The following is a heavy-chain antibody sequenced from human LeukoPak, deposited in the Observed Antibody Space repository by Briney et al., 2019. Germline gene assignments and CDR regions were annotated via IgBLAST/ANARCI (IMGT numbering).Heavy chain of an antibody. V-gene: IGHV1-2*02. CDR1: GYTFTAYY. J-gene: IGHJ4*02. CDR2: LNPNSGDT. Sequence: ASVKVSCKASGYTFTAYYMHWVRQAPGQGLEWMGWLNPNSGDTTYAQKFQGRVTMTRDTSITTAYMELSRLRSDDTAVYYCVSGRYTGLLDYWGQGTLVTVSS. CDR3: VSGRYTGLLDY. D-gene: IGHD3-9*01.